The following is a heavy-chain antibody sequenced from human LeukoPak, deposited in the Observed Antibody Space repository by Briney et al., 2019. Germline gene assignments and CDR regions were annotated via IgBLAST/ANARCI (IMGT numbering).Heavy chain of an antibody. J-gene: IGHJ3*02. CDR3: ARDPYCGGDCWGDAFDI. D-gene: IGHD2-21*02. CDR2: IYYSGST. V-gene: IGHV4-30-4*01. Sequence: PSETLSLTCTVSGGSISSGDYSWSWIRQPPGKGLEWIGYIYYSGSTYYNPSLKSRVTISVDTSKNQFSLKLSSVTAADTAVNYCARDPYCGGDCWGDAFDIWGQGTMVTVSS. CDR1: GGSISSGDYS.